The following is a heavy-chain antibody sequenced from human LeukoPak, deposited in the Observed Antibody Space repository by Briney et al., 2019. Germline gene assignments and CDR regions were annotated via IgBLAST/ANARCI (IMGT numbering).Heavy chain of an antibody. D-gene: IGHD4-11*01. J-gene: IGHJ4*02. CDR2: IYYSGST. CDR1: GGSISSSSYY. Sequence: PSETLSLTCTVSGGSISSSSYYWGWIRQPPGKGLEWIGSIYYSGSTYYNPSLKSRVTISVDTSKNQFSLKLSSVTAADTAVYYCARPSSLTTVTHFDYWGQGTLVTVSS. CDR3: ARPSSLTTVTHFDY. V-gene: IGHV4-39*01.